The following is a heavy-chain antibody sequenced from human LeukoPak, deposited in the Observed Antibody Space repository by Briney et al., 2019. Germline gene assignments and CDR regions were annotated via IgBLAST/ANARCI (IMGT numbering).Heavy chain of an antibody. J-gene: IGHJ6*04. CDR3: ARGAREVRRYGMDV. Sequence: SETLSLTCAVSGYSISSGYYWGWIRQPPGKGLEWIGSIYHSGSTYYNPSLKSRVTISVDTSKNQFSLKLSSVTAADTAVYYCARGAREVRRYGMDVWGKGTTVTVSS. CDR1: GYSISSGYY. D-gene: IGHD3-10*01. CDR2: IYHSGST. V-gene: IGHV4-38-2*01.